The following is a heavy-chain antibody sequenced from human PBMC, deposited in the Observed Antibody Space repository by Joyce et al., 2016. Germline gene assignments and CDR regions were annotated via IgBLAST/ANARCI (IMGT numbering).Heavy chain of an antibody. CDR1: GFTFNNYA. D-gene: IGHD5-18*01. J-gene: IGHJ4*02. Sequence: EVQLLESGGGLVQPGGSLRLSCAASGFTFNNYAMSWVRQAPGKGLKGVSAISSTGGSTYYAESVKGRFTISRDNSKKTLFLQMNSLRVEDTAVYYCAKDLTTVGYSYGTAFTPGSDYWGQGTLVTVSS. CDR2: ISSTGGST. V-gene: IGHV3-23*01. CDR3: AKDLTTVGYSYGTAFTPGSDY.